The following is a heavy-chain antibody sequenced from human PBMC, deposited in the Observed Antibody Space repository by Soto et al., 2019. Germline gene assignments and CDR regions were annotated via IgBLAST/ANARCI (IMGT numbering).Heavy chain of an antibody. V-gene: IGHV1-18*01. CDR1: GYTFTDYG. Sequence: GASVKVSCKASGYTFTDYGISWVRQAPGQGLEWMGWISAYNGNTKYVQKFQGRVTMTTDTSTSTAYMELRSLRSDDTAVYYCTREYCSSTACLGPDYWGQGTLVTVS. CDR3: TREYCSSTACLGPDY. CDR2: ISAYNGNT. J-gene: IGHJ4*02. D-gene: IGHD2-2*01.